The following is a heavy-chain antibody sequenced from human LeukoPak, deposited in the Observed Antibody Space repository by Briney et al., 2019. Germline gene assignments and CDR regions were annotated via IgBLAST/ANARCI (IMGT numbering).Heavy chain of an antibody. J-gene: IGHJ4*02. V-gene: IGHV3-30-3*01. D-gene: IGHD3-22*01. CDR2: ISYDGSNK. Sequence: GRSLRLSCAASGFTFSSYAMHWVRQAPGKGLEWVAVISYDGSNKYYADSVKGRFTISRDNSKNTLYLQMNSLRAEDTAVYYCARDGDYYDSSGYFDYWGQGTLVPVSS. CDR1: GFTFSSYA. CDR3: ARDGDYYDSSGYFDY.